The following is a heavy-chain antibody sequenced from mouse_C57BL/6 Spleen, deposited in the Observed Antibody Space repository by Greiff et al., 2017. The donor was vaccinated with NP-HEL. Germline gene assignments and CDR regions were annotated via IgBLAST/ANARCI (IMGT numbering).Heavy chain of an antibody. D-gene: IGHD1-1*01. CDR2: INPYNGGN. Sequence: EVQLQQSGPVLVKPGASVKMSCKASGYTFTDYYMNWVKQSHGKSLEWIGVINPYNGGNSYKQKFKGKATLTVDKSSSTAYMELNSLTSEDSAVYYCARADYGSRYFGVWGTGTTVTVSS. CDR1: GYTFTDYY. V-gene: IGHV1-19*01. CDR3: ARADYGSRYFGV. J-gene: IGHJ1*03.